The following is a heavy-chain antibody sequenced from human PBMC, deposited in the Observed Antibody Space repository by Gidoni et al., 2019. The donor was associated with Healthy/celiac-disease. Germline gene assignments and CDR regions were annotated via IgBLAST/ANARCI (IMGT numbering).Heavy chain of an antibody. D-gene: IGHD5-12*01. CDR2: IWYDGSNK. CDR3: AREPPKIVATSEFDY. CDR1: LFTFSSYG. Sequence: SLFTFSSYGMHWVRQAPGKGLEWVAVIWYDGSNKYYAASVKGRFTISRDNSKNTLYLQMTSLRAEDTAVYYCAREPPKIVATSEFDYLGQGTLVTVSS. V-gene: IGHV3-33*01. J-gene: IGHJ4*02.